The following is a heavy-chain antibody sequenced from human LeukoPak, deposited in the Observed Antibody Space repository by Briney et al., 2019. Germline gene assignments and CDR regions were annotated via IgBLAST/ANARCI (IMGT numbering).Heavy chain of an antibody. J-gene: IGHJ4*02. D-gene: IGHD1-26*01. V-gene: IGHV4-39*01. Sequence: PSETLSLTCTVSGGSISSSSYYWGWIRQPPGKGLEWIGSIYYSGSTYYNPSLKSRVTISVDTSKNQFSLKLSSVTAADTAVYYCASGRYSGGYYYFDYWGQGTLVTVSS. CDR2: IYYSGST. CDR1: GGSISSSSYY. CDR3: ASGRYSGGYYYFDY.